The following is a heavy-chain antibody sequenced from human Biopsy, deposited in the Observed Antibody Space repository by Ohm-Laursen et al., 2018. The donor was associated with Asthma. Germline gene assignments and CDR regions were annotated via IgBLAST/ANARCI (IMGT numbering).Heavy chain of an antibody. CDR1: GFTFRDYY. V-gene: IGHV3-11*04. CDR2: ISSSSSTI. J-gene: IGHJ6*02. CDR3: ARDYGGNSGYYYGMDV. Sequence: GSLRLSCAASGFTFRDYYMTWIRQAPGKGLEWVSYISSSSSTICYADSVKGRFTISRDNAKNSLYLQMNSLRDEDTAVYYCARDYGGNSGYYYGMDVWGQGTTVTVSS. D-gene: IGHD4-23*01.